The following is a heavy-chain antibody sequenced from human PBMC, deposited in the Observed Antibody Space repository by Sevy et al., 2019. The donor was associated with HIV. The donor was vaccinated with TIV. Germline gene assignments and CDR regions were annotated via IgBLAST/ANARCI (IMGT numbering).Heavy chain of an antibody. CDR1: GFTFSSYA. J-gene: IGHJ6*03. D-gene: IGHD6-19*01. Sequence: GGSLRLSCSASGFTFSSYAMHWVRQAPGKGLEYVSAISSNGGSTYYADSVKDRFTISRDNSKNTLYLQMSSLRAEDTAVYYSVKRAGSSGWNYYYMDVWGKGTTVTVSS. CDR2: ISSNGGST. CDR3: VKRAGSSGWNYYYMDV. V-gene: IGHV3-64D*06.